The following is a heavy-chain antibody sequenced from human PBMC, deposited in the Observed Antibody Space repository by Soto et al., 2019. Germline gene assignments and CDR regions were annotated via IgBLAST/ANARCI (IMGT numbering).Heavy chain of an antibody. D-gene: IGHD3-10*01. CDR1: GFTFSSYG. CDR3: ARSPMVRGLFVDY. V-gene: IGHV3-33*01. CDR2: IWYDGSNK. J-gene: IGHJ4*02. Sequence: GGSLRLSCAASGFTFSSYGMHWVRQAPGKGLEWVAVIWYDGSNKYYADSVKGRFTISRDNSKNTLYLQMNSLRAEDTAVYYCARSPMVRGLFVDYLGQGTLVTGSS.